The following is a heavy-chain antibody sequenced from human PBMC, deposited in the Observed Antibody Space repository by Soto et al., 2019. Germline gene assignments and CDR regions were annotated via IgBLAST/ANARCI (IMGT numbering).Heavy chain of an antibody. Sequence: NPGGSLRLSCAASGFTFSSYSMNWVRQAPGKGLEWVSSISSSSSYIYYADSVKGRFTISRDNAKNSLYLQMNSLRAEDTAVYYCAREYSSGWSRGWFDPWGQGTLVTVS. J-gene: IGHJ5*02. V-gene: IGHV3-21*01. CDR1: GFTFSSYS. CDR3: AREYSSGWSRGWFDP. CDR2: ISSSSSYI. D-gene: IGHD6-19*01.